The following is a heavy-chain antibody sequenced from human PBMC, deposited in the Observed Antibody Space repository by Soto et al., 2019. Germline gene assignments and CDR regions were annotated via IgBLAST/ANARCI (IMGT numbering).Heavy chain of an antibody. V-gene: IGHV3-53*01. CDR1: GLTVSVKKY. CDR2: LYDVDGS. D-gene: IGHD1-1*01. CDR3: ATWHEREHAYDV. J-gene: IGHJ3*01. Sequence: PWGSLIVSCASFGLTVSVKKYLAWVRQAPGKGLEWVSALYDVDGSFYADSVKGRFTTSSDSSKTTVYLQMNGLRPDDTAVYYCATWHEREHAYDVWGQGTTVTVSS.